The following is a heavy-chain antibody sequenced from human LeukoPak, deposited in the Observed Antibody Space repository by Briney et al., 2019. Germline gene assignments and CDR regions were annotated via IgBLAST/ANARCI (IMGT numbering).Heavy chain of an antibody. D-gene: IGHD5-12*01. CDR2: INSISGEI. V-gene: IGHV3-48*02. Sequence: GGSLRLSCVASGFTFSYYSMNWVRQAPGKGLEWVSYINSISGEIWYADSVKGRFTISRDDAKNSLYLQMNSLRDEDTAVYYCARAHGYAFDYWGQGTLVTVSS. CDR1: GFTFSYYS. CDR3: ARAHGYAFDY. J-gene: IGHJ4*02.